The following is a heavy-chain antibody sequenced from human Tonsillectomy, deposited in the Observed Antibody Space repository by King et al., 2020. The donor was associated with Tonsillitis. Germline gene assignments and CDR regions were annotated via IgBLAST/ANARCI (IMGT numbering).Heavy chain of an antibody. CDR1: GFTFSTYS. CDR2: ISGSSTYI. J-gene: IGHJ5*02. D-gene: IGHD2-15*01. V-gene: IGHV3-21*01. Sequence: DVQLVESGGGLVKPGGSLRLSCAASGFTFSTYSMTWVRQAPGKGLEWVSSISGSSTYIYYADSVKGRFTISRDNAKNSLYLQMNSLRAEDTAVYYCASDDVGQGASECFDPWGQGTLVTVSS. CDR3: ASDDVGQGASECFDP.